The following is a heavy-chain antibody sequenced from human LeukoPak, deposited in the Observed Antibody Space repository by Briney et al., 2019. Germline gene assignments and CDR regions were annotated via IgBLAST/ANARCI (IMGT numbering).Heavy chain of an antibody. J-gene: IGHJ4*02. CDR1: GYIFTNYG. Sequence: ASVKVSCKASGYIFTNYGISWVRQAPGQGLEWMGWISPYNGNAIYAQKLQGRVTMTTDTSTSTAYMDLRSLRSDDTAVYYCARVWGYCGSTSCYQSFDYWGQGTLVTVSS. V-gene: IGHV1-18*01. CDR2: ISPYNGNA. D-gene: IGHD2-2*01. CDR3: ARVWGYCGSTSCYQSFDY.